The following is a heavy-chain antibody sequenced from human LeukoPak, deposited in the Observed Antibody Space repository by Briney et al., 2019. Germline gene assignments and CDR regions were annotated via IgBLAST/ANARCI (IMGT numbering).Heavy chain of an antibody. J-gene: IGHJ4*02. Sequence: GESLKISCKTSGYTFTNYWIAWVRQMPGKGLEWMGMIYPGDSDTRYSPSFQGQVTISADKSISTAYLQWGSLKASDTAMYYCARRGSSAYYYVFDYWGQGALVTVSS. CDR1: GYTFTNYW. V-gene: IGHV5-51*01. D-gene: IGHD3-22*01. CDR3: ARRGSSAYYYVFDY. CDR2: IYPGDSDT.